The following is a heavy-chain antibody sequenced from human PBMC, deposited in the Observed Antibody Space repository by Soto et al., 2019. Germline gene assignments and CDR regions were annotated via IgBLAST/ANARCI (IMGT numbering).Heavy chain of an antibody. D-gene: IGHD3-3*01. CDR1: GFGFSSYG. CDR2: ISFDGSTQ. Sequence: VQLLESGGGVAQPGRSLRLSCRASGFGFSSYGMLWVRQAPGKGPEWVAFISFDGSTQYYADSVRGRFTISRDNSENTLYLQLDTLRVEDTAMYYSAREGVFGLVKIIPPDYWGQGAQVTVSA. V-gene: IGHV3-30*03. J-gene: IGHJ4*02. CDR3: AREGVFGLVKIIPPDY.